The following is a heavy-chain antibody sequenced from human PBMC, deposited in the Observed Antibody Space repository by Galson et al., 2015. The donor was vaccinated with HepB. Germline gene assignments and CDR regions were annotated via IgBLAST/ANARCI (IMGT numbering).Heavy chain of an antibody. D-gene: IGHD3-10*01. J-gene: IGHJ6*03. CDR1: GFPFSSYA. CDR3: TRDGFITVVRGVIKAYYMDV. CDR2: IIASGGTA. Sequence: SLRLSCAASGFPFSSYAMNWVRQAPGKGLEWVSSIIASGGTAYYVDSVKGRFTISRDNSKNTHYLQMNSLKTEDTAVYYCTRDGFITVVRGVIKAYYMDVWGKGTTVPVSS. V-gene: IGHV3-23*01.